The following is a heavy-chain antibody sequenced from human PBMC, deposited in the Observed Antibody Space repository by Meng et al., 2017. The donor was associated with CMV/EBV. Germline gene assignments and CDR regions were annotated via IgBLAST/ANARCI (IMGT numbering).Heavy chain of an antibody. CDR1: GDTFNTYS. CDR3: ARSRGDVITMMRGWYFDL. CDR2: IIPLSNKG. J-gene: IGHJ2*01. D-gene: IGHD3-22*01. V-gene: IGHV1-69*16. Sequence: SVKVSCKASGDTFNTYSLSWVRQAPGQALEWMAEIIPLSNKGTYAQKFQGRVTITTDESTSTAYMELSSLRSEDTAVYYCARSRGDVITMMRGWYFDLWGRGTLVTVSS.